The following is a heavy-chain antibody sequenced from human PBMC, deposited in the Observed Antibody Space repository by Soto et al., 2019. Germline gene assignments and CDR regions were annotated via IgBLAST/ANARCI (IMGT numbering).Heavy chain of an antibody. Sequence: QLQLVQSGTELKKPGSSVKVSCKASGGSFSTYSITWVRQAPGQGPEWMGRIIPMLDIIDYAQKFQGRVTITADKSTSTAYMELIRLTSEDTAVYYCAQDVGDLGQGTLVTVSS. CDR2: IIPMLDII. CDR1: GGSFSTYS. J-gene: IGHJ1*01. CDR3: AQDVGD. V-gene: IGHV1-69*04. D-gene: IGHD1-26*01.